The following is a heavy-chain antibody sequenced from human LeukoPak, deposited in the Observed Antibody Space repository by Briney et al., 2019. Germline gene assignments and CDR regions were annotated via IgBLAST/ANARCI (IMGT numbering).Heavy chain of an antibody. CDR2: IYYSGST. V-gene: IGHV4-61*01. J-gene: IGHJ4*02. CDR1: GGSISSGSYY. Sequence: SETLSLTCTVSGGSISSGSYYWSWIRQPPGKGLEWIGYIYYSGSTNYNPSLKSRVTISVDTSKNQFSLKLSSVTAADTAVYYCARDRRYYYDSSGYDPFYFDYWGQGTLVTVSS. D-gene: IGHD3-22*01. CDR3: ARDRRYYYDSSGYDPFYFDY.